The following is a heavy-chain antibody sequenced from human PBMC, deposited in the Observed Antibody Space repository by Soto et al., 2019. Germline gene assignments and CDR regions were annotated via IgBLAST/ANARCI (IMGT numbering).Heavy chain of an antibody. CDR3: ARGTRGLDP. Sequence: SETLSLTCTVSGGSISSSSYYWGWIRQPPGKGLEWIGSIYYSGSTYYNPSLKSRVTISVDTSKNQFSLKLSSVTAADTAVYYCARGTRGLDPWGQGTLVTVSS. J-gene: IGHJ5*02. D-gene: IGHD1-1*01. CDR1: GGSISSSSYY. CDR2: IYYSGST. V-gene: IGHV4-39*01.